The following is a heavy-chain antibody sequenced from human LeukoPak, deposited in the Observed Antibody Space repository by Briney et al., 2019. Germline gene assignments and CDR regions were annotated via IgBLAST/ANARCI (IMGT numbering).Heavy chain of an antibody. CDR1: GFTFFRHS. CDR3: GRLHPFQSRTYLPVDY. D-gene: IGHD2-2*01. CDR2: VKDDGTEI. V-gene: IGHV3-7*01. Sequence: PGGSLRLSCAASGFTFFRHSMTWVRQAPGKGLEWVANVKDDGTEIYYADSVRGRFTISRDDAINSLFLQMNSLRAEDTAIYYCGRLHPFQSRTYLPVDYWGQGTLVSVSS. J-gene: IGHJ4*02.